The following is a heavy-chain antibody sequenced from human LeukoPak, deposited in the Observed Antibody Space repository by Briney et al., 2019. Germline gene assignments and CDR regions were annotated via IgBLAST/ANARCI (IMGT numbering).Heavy chain of an antibody. CDR3: AREERCLQSDY. CDR1: GGSISSSSYY. V-gene: IGHV4-39*02. D-gene: IGHD5-24*01. J-gene: IGHJ4*02. CDR2: IYYSGST. Sequence: SETLSLTCTVSGGSISSSSYYWGWIRQPPGKGLEWIGSIYYSGSTYYNPSLKSRVTISVDTSKNQFSLKLSSVTAADTAVYYCAREERCLQSDYWGQGTLVTVSS.